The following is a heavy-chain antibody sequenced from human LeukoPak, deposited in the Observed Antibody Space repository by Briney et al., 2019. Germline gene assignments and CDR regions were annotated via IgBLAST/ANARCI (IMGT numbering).Heavy chain of an antibody. CDR3: ARARWTSTVTTYYLDF. Sequence: ASVKVSCKASGYIFTDYAIQWVRQAPGQGLEWMGWINAGNGKTTYSQKFQGRVTITRDTSASTAYMELSGLRSDDTAVYYCARARWTSTVTTYYLDFWGQGTLVTVSS. D-gene: IGHD4-17*01. J-gene: IGHJ4*02. CDR1: GYIFTDYA. CDR2: INAGNGKT. V-gene: IGHV1-3*01.